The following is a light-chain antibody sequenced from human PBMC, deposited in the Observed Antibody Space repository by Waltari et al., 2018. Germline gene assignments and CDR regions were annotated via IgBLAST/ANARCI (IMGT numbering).Light chain of an antibody. V-gene: IGKV1-5*01. J-gene: IGKJ1*01. Sequence: DIQMTQSPSTLSASVGDRVTITCRASQSIINWLAWFQQKPGKAPKLLIYDASSLESGVPSRFSGSGSGTEFTLTISSLQPDDFATYYCQQYNSFWTFGQGTKVEIK. CDR1: QSIINW. CDR3: QQYNSFWT. CDR2: DAS.